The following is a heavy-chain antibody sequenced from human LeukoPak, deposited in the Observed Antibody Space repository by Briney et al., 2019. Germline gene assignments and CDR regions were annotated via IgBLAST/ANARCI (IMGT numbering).Heavy chain of an antibody. CDR2: INPSGGST. J-gene: IGHJ4*02. CDR1: GYTFTSYY. V-gene: IGHV1-46*01. CDR3: ARGLREYGQPHTFEY. D-gene: IGHD2-8*01. Sequence: ASVKVSCKASGYTFTSYYMHWVRQAPGQGLEWMGIINPSGGSTSYAQKFQGRVTMTRDMSTSTVYMELSSLRSEDTAVYYCARGLREYGQPHTFEYWGQGTLVTVSS.